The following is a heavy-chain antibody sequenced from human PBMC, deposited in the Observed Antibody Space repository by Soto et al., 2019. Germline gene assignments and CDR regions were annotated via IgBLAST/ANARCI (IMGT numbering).Heavy chain of an antibody. CDR2: IYYSGSI. V-gene: IGHV4-30-4*01. D-gene: IGHD3-10*01. CDR3: ATYHHVSGRLTFFDY. Sequence: SETLSLTCTVSGGSISSGDYYWSWIRQPPGKGLEWIGNIYYSGSIYYDPSLQSRVTISLDPSKSQFSLKLSAVTAADTAVYYCATYHHVSGRLTFFDYWGQGTLVTVSS. CDR1: GGSISSGDYY. J-gene: IGHJ4*02.